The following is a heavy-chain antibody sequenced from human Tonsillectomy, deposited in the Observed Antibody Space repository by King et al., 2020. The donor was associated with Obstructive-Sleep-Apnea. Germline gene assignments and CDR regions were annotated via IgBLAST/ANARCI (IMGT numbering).Heavy chain of an antibody. D-gene: IGHD3-16*01. CDR3: ARVGFTFGGVFDY. CDR2: IYNNGGT. Sequence: VQLQESGPGLVKPSQTLSLTCAVSGGSIDRVGYSWGWIRQPPGMGLEWIGYIYNNGGTYHNPSLQSRITLSVDTSKNQFSLKLSSVTAADTAVYYCARVGFTFGGVFDYWGLGTLVTVSS. CDR1: GGSIDRVGYS. J-gene: IGHJ4*02. V-gene: IGHV4-30-4*07.